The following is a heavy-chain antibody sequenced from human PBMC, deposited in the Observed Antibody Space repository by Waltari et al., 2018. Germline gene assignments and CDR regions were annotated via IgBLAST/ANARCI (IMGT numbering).Heavy chain of an antibody. V-gene: IGHV4-39*02. CDR1: GGSITSNRHY. J-gene: IGHJ3*01. CDR2: MSYNRAT. D-gene: IGHD5-12*01. CDR3: ATYIGASIGTAAFDV. Sequence: QLQLQESGPGLGQASETLSLTCIVSGGSITSNRHYWAWIRQPTGQGLEWIGSMSYNRATYSRPSLKGRVTLSRETSKNHLSLKLGSVTAADTAVYYCATYIGASIGTAAFDVWGQGTMVTVSS.